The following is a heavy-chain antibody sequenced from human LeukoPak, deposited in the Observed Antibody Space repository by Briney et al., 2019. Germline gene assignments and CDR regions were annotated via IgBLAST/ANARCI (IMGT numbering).Heavy chain of an antibody. J-gene: IGHJ4*02. CDR3: AKGLLSGSGWYFVDY. CDR2: ISFDGSNK. CDR1: EFTFSSYG. V-gene: IGHV3-30*18. Sequence: GGPLRLSCAASEFTFSSYGMHWVRQAPGKGLDWVAVISFDGSNKYYADSVKGRFTISRDNSKNTLHLQMNSLRVEDTAVYYCAKGLLSGSGWYFVDYWGQGTLVTVSS. D-gene: IGHD6-19*01.